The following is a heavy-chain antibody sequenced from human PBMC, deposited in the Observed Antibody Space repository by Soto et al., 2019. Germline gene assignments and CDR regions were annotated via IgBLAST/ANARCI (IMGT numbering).Heavy chain of an antibody. J-gene: IGHJ2*01. CDR3: TRGHGGNSRNWYFDL. CDR1: GFTFGDYA. D-gene: IGHD2-21*02. V-gene: IGHV3-49*03. Sequence: GGSLRLSCTASGFTFGDYAMSWFRQAPGKGLEWVGFIRSKAYGGTTEYAASVKGRFTISRDDSKSIAHLQMNSLKHDDTAVYYCTRGHGGNSRNWYFDLWGRGTLVTVSS. CDR2: IRSKAYGGTT.